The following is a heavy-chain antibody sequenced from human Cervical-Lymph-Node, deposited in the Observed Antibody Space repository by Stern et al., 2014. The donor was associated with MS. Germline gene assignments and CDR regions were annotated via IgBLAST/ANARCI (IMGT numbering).Heavy chain of an antibody. CDR3: ARDERYSSSPHFDY. J-gene: IGHJ4*02. D-gene: IGHD6-6*01. CDR1: GFTFSSYS. Sequence: EVQLLESGGGLVKPGGSLRLSCAASGFTFSSYSMNWVRQAPGKGLEWVSSISSSSSYIYYTDSVKGRFTISRDTSKNSLYLQMNSLRAEDTAVYYCARDERYSSSPHFDYWGQGTLVTVSS. CDR2: ISSSSSYI. V-gene: IGHV3-21*01.